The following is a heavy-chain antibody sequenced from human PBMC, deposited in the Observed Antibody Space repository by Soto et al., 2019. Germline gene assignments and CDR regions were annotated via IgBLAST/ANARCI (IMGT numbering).Heavy chain of an antibody. D-gene: IGHD6-13*01. CDR3: ARGTWGISWPNFFDF. CDR1: GFSVTTTY. V-gene: IGHV3-53*01. Sequence: GESLRRSCTAPGFSVTTTYMSWVRQAPGKGLEWVSLIYAGGSTSYADSVKGRFTVSRDNSNNTLFLQLNSLRVEDTAVYYCARGTWGISWPNFFDFWGQGVLVTVSS. J-gene: IGHJ4*02. CDR2: IYAGGST.